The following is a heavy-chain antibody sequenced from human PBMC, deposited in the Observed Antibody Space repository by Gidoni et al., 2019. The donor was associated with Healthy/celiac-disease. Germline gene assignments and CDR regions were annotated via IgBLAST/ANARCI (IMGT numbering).Heavy chain of an antibody. CDR2: ISGSGGST. J-gene: IGHJ4*02. D-gene: IGHD3-16*01. CDR3: AKDVSLRKIMETYFDY. CDR1: GFTFSSYA. V-gene: IGHV3-23*01. Sequence: EVQLLESGGGLVQPGGSLRLSCAASGFTFSSYAMSWVRQAPGKGLEWVSAISGSGGSTYYADSVKGRFTISRDNSKNTLYLQMNSLRAEDTAVYYCAKDVSLRKIMETYFDYWGQGTLVTVSS.